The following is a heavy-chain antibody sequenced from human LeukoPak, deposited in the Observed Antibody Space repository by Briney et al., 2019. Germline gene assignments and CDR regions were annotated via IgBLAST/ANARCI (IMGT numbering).Heavy chain of an antibody. D-gene: IGHD6-19*01. CDR1: GGSFSGYY. J-gene: IGHJ5*02. CDR2: ISHSGST. CDR3: ARRKQWLVHWFDP. Sequence: SETLSLICAVYGGSFSGYYWSWIRQPPGKGLEWIGEISHSGSTNYNPSLKSRVTISVDTSKNQFSLKLSSVTAADTAVYYCARRKQWLVHWFDPWGQGTLVTVSS. V-gene: IGHV4-34*01.